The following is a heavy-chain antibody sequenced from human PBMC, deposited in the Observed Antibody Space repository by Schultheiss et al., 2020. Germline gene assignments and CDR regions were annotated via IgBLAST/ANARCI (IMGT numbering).Heavy chain of an antibody. CDR3: ASNEYYDFWSGYYWRGWFDP. J-gene: IGHJ5*02. V-gene: IGHV4-34*01. D-gene: IGHD3-3*01. CDR2: FSRNEGT. Sequence: SETLSLTCAVYGGSFSGYYWNWIRQPPGKGLEWVGEFSRNEGTHYNPSLKTRVTISVDTSKNQFSLKLSSVTAADTAVYYCASNEYYDFWSGYYWRGWFDPWGQGTLVTVSS. CDR1: GGSFSGYY.